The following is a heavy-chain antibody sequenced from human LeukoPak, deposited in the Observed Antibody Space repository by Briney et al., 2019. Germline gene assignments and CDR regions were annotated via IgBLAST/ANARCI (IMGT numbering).Heavy chain of an antibody. D-gene: IGHD3-22*01. J-gene: IGHJ4*02. CDR2: ISYDGSNK. Sequence: GGSLRLSCAASGFTFSSYAMHWVRQAPGKGLEWVAVISYDGSNKYYADSVKGRFTISRDNSKNTLYLQMNSLRDEDTAVYYCASYYYDSSGTSQWGQGTLVTVSS. CDR1: GFTFSSYA. CDR3: ASYYYDSSGTSQ. V-gene: IGHV3-30-3*01.